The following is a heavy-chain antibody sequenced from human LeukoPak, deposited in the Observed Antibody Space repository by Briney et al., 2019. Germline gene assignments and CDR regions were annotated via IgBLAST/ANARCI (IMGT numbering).Heavy chain of an antibody. CDR2: IYYNGII. D-gene: IGHD3-10*01. Sequence: SETLSLTCIVSGDSITNHYWSLIRRPPGKGLEWIGYIYYNGIINYNPSLKSRVTISVDTSRNQFSMKLNSVTAADTAVYYCAGSGGLANTGAVFDYWGQGTLVTVSS. CDR3: AGSGGLANTGAVFDY. J-gene: IGHJ4*02. V-gene: IGHV4-59*11. CDR1: GDSITNHY.